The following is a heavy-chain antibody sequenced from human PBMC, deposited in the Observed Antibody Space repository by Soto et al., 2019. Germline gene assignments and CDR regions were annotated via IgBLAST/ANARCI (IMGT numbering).Heavy chain of an antibody. CDR2: IIPIFGRT. V-gene: IGHV1-69*01. CDR1: GGSFSTSS. J-gene: IGHJ4*02. CDR3: ARDVVRSIPGDS. D-gene: IGHD2-15*01. Sequence: QVQLVQSGTEVKEPGSSVKVSCKASGGSFSTSSFVWVRQGPGQGLEWMGGIIPIFGRTNLAQKFQGRVTFSADESTRTTYMELRSLTSEDTAIYYCARDVVRSIPGDSWGQGTLVTVSS.